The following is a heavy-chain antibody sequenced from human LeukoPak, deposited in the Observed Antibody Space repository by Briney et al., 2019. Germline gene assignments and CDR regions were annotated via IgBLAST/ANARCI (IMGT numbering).Heavy chain of an antibody. CDR3: AKSWVTASHRYYYMDV. V-gene: IGHV1-69*05. CDR2: IIPIFGTA. J-gene: IGHJ6*03. D-gene: IGHD2-21*02. Sequence: SVKVSCKASGGTFSSYAISWVRQAPGQGLEWMGGIIPIFGTANYAQKFQGSVTITTDESTSTAYMELSSLRSEDTAVYYCAKSWVTASHRYYYMDVWGKGTTVTVSS. CDR1: GGTFSSYA.